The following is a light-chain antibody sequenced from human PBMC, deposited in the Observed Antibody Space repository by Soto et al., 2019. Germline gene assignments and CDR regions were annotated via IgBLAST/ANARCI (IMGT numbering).Light chain of an antibody. J-gene: IGLJ1*01. Sequence: QSALTQPASVSGSPGQSITISCTGTSSDVGRYNYVSWYQQYPGKAPRLMIYEVNNRPSGASNRFSGSKSGNTASLTISGLQAEDEADYYCSSYTTSSTRLFGTGTKVTVL. CDR2: EVN. CDR1: SSDVGRYNY. V-gene: IGLV2-14*01. CDR3: SSYTTSSTRL.